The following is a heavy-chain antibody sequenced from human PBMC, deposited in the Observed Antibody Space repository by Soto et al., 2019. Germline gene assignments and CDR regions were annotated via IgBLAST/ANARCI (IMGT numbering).Heavy chain of an antibody. CDR2: IRSKANSYAT. D-gene: IGHD1-26*01. Sequence: GLEWVGRIRSKANSYATAYAASVKGRFTISRDNSKNTLYLQMNSLRAEDTAVYYCARPIVGATWNYYYGMDVWGQGTTVTVSS. J-gene: IGHJ6*02. CDR3: ARPIVGATWNYYYGMDV. V-gene: IGHV3-73*01.